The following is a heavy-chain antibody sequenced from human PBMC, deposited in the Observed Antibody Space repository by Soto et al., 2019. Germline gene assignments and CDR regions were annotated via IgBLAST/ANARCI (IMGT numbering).Heavy chain of an antibody. D-gene: IGHD6-19*01. CDR2: IKQDGSEK. V-gene: IGHV3-7*03. Sequence: GGSLRLSCAASGFTFSSYWMSWVRQAPGKGLEWVANIKQDGSEKYYVDSVKGRFTISRDNAKNSLYLQMNSLRAGDTAVYYCARDPSSSGWYYFDYWGQGTLVTVSS. CDR3: ARDPSSSGWYYFDY. CDR1: GFTFSSYW. J-gene: IGHJ4*02.